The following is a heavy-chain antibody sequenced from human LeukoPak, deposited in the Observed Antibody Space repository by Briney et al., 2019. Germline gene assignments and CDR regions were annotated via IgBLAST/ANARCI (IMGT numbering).Heavy chain of an antibody. CDR2: ISYDGSNK. V-gene: IGHV3-30*18. CDR3: AKGGGGYSSLSLRADAFDI. D-gene: IGHD6-19*01. J-gene: IGHJ3*02. CDR1: GFTVSSNY. Sequence: HPGGSLRLSCAASGFTVSSNYMSWVCQAPGKGLEWVAVISYDGSNKYYADSVKGRFTISRDNSKNTLYLQMNSLRAEDTAVYYCAKGGGGYSSLSLRADAFDIWGQGTMVTVSS.